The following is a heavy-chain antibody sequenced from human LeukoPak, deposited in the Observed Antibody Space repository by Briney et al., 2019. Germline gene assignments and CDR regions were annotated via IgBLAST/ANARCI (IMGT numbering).Heavy chain of an antibody. J-gene: IGHJ1*01. CDR1: GGSLSSSSYY. CDR3: ARQFYESRSPHAIHFQQ. CDR2: IYYSGST. D-gene: IGHD3-22*01. V-gene: IGHV4-39*01. Sequence: SETLSLTCSVSGGSLSSSSYYWGWIRQAPGRGLEWIGNIYYSGSTYYSPSLKSRVTISLDTSKNQFSLKLNSVTAADTAVYYCARQFYESRSPHAIHFQQWGQGPLVTVSS.